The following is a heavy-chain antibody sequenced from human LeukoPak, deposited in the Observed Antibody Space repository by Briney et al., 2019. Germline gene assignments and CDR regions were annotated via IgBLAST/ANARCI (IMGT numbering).Heavy chain of an antibody. CDR2: ISWNGGSI. Sequence: GGSLRLSCAASGFTFDDYAMHWVRQAPGKGLEWVSGISWNGGSIGYADSVKGRFTISRDNAKNSLYLQMNSLRAEDTAVYYCARDQSSSPFDYWGQGTLVTVSS. V-gene: IGHV3-9*01. CDR1: GFTFDDYA. J-gene: IGHJ4*02. D-gene: IGHD6-13*01. CDR3: ARDQSSSPFDY.